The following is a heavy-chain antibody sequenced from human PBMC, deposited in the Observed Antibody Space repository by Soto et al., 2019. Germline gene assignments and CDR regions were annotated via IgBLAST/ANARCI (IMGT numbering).Heavy chain of an antibody. CDR3: ARDQKDGYNNDAFGI. V-gene: IGHV3-74*01. CDR2: INSDGSST. D-gene: IGHD5-12*01. CDR1: GFTFSSYW. J-gene: IGHJ3*02. Sequence: GGSLRLSCAASGFTFSSYWMHWVRQAPGKGLVWVSRINSDGSSTSYADSVKGRFTISRDNAKNTLYLQMNSLRAEDTAVYYCARDQKDGYNNDAFGIWGQGTMVTVSS.